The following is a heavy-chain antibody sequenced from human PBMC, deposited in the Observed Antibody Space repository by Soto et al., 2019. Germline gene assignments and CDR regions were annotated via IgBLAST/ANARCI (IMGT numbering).Heavy chain of an antibody. V-gene: IGHV1-46*01. CDR2: VKPGGGDT. D-gene: IGHD3-9*01. J-gene: IGHJ4*02. CDR3: AREDLTGYRDFDY. CDR1: GYTFTTYY. Sequence: QVHLVQSGAEVKKPGASVKLSCKASGYTFTTYYMHWVRQAPGQGLEWMGIVKPGGGDTSYAQKFQGRVTMTRDTSTSTLYMELSSRRCEDTAVYYCAREDLTGYRDFDYWGQGTLVTVSS.